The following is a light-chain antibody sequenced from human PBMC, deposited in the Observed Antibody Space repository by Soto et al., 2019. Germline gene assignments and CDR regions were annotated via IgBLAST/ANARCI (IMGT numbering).Light chain of an antibody. Sequence: QSVLTQPPSASGTPGQRVIISCSGSSSNIGTDYVYWYQQLPGTAPELLIYRNNQRPSGVPGRFSGSKSGTTASLAISGLRSEDEADYYCAAWDDSLSTYVFGTGTKLTVL. CDR2: RNN. CDR1: SSNIGTDY. J-gene: IGLJ1*01. V-gene: IGLV1-47*01. CDR3: AAWDDSLSTYV.